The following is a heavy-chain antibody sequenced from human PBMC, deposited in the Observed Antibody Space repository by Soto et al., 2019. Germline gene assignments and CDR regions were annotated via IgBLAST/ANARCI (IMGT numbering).Heavy chain of an antibody. D-gene: IGHD3-22*01. CDR2: ISTYNGNT. CDR1: GDTFITYG. V-gene: IGHV1-18*01. CDR3: ARGPTDYYDNSANYFFDY. J-gene: IGHJ4*02. Sequence: QVQLVQSGAEVKKPGASVKVSCKASGDTFITYGVSWVRQAPGQGLDWLGWISTYNGNTRYAERLQGRVTMTTDTTTNTAYMVLRNLRFDDTAVYYCARGPTDYYDNSANYFFDYWGQGTLVTVSS.